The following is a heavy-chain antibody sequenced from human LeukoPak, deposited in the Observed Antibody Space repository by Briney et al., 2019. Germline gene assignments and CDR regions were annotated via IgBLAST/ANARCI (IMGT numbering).Heavy chain of an antibody. J-gene: IGHJ5*02. V-gene: IGHV4-39*07. CDR1: GGSISSSSYY. D-gene: IGHD2-2*01. CDR3: ARPYCSSTSCQFDP. CDR2: IYYSGST. Sequence: SETLSLTCTVSGGSISSSSYYWGWIRQPPGKGLEWIGSIYYSGSTYYNPSLKSRVTISVDTSKNQFSLKLSSVTAADTAVYYCARPYCSSTSCQFDPWGQGTLVTVSS.